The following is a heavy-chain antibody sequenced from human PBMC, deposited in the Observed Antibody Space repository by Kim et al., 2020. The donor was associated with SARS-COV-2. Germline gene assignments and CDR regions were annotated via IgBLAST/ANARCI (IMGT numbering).Heavy chain of an antibody. Sequence: ADSVKGRSTISRDDAKSSLSLQRISLRAEDTAMYYCARLLFSTASRNFDYWGQGTLVTVSS. CDR3: ARLLFSTASRNFDY. J-gene: IGHJ4*02. V-gene: IGHV3-7*03. D-gene: IGHD6-6*01.